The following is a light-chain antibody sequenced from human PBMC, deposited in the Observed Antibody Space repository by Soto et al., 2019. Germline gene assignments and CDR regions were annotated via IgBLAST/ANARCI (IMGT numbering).Light chain of an antibody. Sequence: QSALTQPRSVSGSPGQSVTISCTGTSSDVGGYNYVSWYQQHPGKAPKLMIYTVTKRPSGVPDRFSGSKSDNTASLTISGLQADDEADYYCCSYAGSSSYVFGTGTKPPS. V-gene: IGLV2-11*01. CDR3: CSYAGSSSYV. CDR1: SSDVGGYNY. J-gene: IGLJ1*01. CDR2: TVT.